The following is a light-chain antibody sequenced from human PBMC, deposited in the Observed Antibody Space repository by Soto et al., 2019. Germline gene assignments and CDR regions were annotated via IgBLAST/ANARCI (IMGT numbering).Light chain of an antibody. V-gene: IGLV2-8*01. CDR3: PSYAGYGDV. CDR2: EVT. Sequence: QSALTQPPSASGSPGQSVTISCTGTSSDVGGYNYVSWYQQHPGKAPKLVIYEVTKRPSGVPDRFSGSKSGNTASLTVSGLQAEDEGDYYCPSYAGYGDVFGTGTKVTVL. J-gene: IGLJ1*01. CDR1: SSDVGGYNY.